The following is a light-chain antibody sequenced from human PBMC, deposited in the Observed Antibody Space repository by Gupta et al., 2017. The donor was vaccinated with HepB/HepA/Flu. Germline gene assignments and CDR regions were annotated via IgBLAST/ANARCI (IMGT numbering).Light chain of an antibody. CDR1: SSDIGGFDA. J-gene: IGLJ3*02. CDR3: SSFRSGLTLVV. V-gene: IGLV2-14*01. Sequence: QSALTQPASVSGSIGQSITISCAGSSSDIGGFDAVSWYKQSPGKAPELLIYSVSNRPSGIYYRFSGSKSSNTASLTISGLQPEDEGTYYWSSFRSGLTLVVFGGGTKLTVL. CDR2: SVS.